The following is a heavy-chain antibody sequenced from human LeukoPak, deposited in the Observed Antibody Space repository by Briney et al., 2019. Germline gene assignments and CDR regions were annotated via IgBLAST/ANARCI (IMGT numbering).Heavy chain of an antibody. V-gene: IGHV4-61*01. J-gene: IGHJ4*02. CDR2: IYYSGST. Sequence: PSQTLSLTCTVSGGSISSGSYYWSWIRQPPGKGLEWIGYIYYSGSTNYNPSLKSQVTISVDTSKNQFSLKLSSVTAADTAVYYCARGSADFDYWGQGTLVTVSS. CDR3: ARGSADFDY. CDR1: GGSISSGSYY. D-gene: IGHD2-15*01.